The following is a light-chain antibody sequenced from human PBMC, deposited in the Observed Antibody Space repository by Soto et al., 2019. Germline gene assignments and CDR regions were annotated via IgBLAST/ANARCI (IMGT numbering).Light chain of an antibody. CDR1: QSVATN. V-gene: IGKV3-15*01. CDR2: ETS. Sequence: IVMTQSPATLSLSLGERATLSCRASQSVATNLAWYQQKPGQAPRLLIYETSTRATGIPARFSGSGTGTEFTLTISSLQSEDFAVYYCQHHYHWPSFGQGTNLEIK. J-gene: IGKJ2*01. CDR3: QHHYHWPS.